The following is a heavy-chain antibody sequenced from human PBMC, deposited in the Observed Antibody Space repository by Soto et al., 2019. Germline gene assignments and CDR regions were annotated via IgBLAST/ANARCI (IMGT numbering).Heavy chain of an antibody. CDR1: GFSFSSCS. V-gene: IGHV3-48*02. D-gene: IGHD6-25*01. Sequence: EVQLVESGGGLVQLGGSLRLSCAASGFSFSSCSMNWVRQAPGKGLEWLSYISSTSSTIYYADSVKGRFTISRDNAKNSLYLQMNSLRDEDTAVYYCASWPDAADYWGQGTLVTVSS. CDR3: ASWPDAADY. J-gene: IGHJ4*02. CDR2: ISSTSSTI.